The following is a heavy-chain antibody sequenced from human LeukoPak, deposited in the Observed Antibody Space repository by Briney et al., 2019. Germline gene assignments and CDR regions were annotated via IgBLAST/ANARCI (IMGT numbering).Heavy chain of an antibody. J-gene: IGHJ4*02. CDR2: IYYSGST. Sequence: SETLSLTCTVSGGSISSYYWSWIRQPPGKGLEWIGYIYYSGSTNYNPSLKSRVTISVDTSKNQFSLKLSSVTAADTAVYYCAGEISDFWSGYSPSYYFDYWGQGTLVTVSS. V-gene: IGHV4-59*01. CDR1: GGSISSYY. D-gene: IGHD3-3*01. CDR3: AGEISDFWSGYSPSYYFDY.